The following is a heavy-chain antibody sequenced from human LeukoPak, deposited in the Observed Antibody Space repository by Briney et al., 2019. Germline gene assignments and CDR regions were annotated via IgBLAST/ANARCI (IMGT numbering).Heavy chain of an antibody. Sequence: GGSLRLSCAASGFTFSSYGMHWARQAPGKGLEWVAVIWYDGSNKYYADSVKGRFTISRDNSKNTLYLQMNSLRAEDTAVYYCARAAIGRYLNGVDYWGQGTLVTVSS. V-gene: IGHV3-33*01. D-gene: IGHD7-27*01. CDR3: ARAAIGRYLNGVDY. CDR2: IWYDGSNK. CDR1: GFTFSSYG. J-gene: IGHJ4*02.